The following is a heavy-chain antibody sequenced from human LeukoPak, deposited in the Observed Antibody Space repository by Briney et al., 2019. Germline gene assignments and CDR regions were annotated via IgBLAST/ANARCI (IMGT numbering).Heavy chain of an antibody. Sequence: SETLSLTCTVSGGSISSYYWSWIRQPPGKGLEWIGYIYYSGSTNYNTSLKSRVTISVDTSKNQFSLKLSSVTAADTAVYYCARDAPYCSSTSCYGRFDPWGQGTLVTVSS. CDR2: IYYSGST. D-gene: IGHD2-2*01. J-gene: IGHJ5*02. CDR3: ARDAPYCSSTSCYGRFDP. CDR1: GGSISSYY. V-gene: IGHV4-59*01.